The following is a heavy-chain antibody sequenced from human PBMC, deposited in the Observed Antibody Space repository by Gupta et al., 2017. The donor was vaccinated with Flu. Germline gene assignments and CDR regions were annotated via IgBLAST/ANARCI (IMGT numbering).Heavy chain of an antibody. D-gene: IGHD3-16*01. CDR1: GFRFDNDD. CDR2: INWNGGST. Sequence: EMQLVESGGGVVRPGGSRRPSCVVPGFRFDNDDFSWVRHAPGKGLEWVAGINWNGGSTAYADSVKGRFTISRDNAKNSLQLQMDSLGVEDTDLYHCARILGNSRPGFYSNYYALDVWGHGTTVTVSS. J-gene: IGHJ6*02. CDR3: ARILGNSRPGFYSNYYALDV. V-gene: IGHV3-20*01.